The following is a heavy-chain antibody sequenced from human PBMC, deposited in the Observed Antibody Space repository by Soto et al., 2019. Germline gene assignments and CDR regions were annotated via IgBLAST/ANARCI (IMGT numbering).Heavy chain of an antibody. CDR3: AREGGDYCFDY. J-gene: IGHJ4*02. Sequence: QVQLVESGGGVVQPGRSLRLSCAASGFTFSSYAMHWVRQAPGKGLEWVAVISYDGSNKYYADSVKGRFTISRDNSKNTLYLQVNSLRAEDTAVYYCAREGGDYCFDYWGQGTLVTVSS. CDR1: GFTFSSYA. D-gene: IGHD2-15*01. CDR2: ISYDGSNK. V-gene: IGHV3-30-3*01.